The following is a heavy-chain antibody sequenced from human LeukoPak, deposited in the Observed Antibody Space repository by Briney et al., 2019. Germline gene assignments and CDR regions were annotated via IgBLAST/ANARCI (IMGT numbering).Heavy chain of an antibody. J-gene: IGHJ4*02. CDR3: VRDLGGRSGH. CDR1: GFTFSSYV. D-gene: IGHD1-26*01. V-gene: IGHV3-30-3*01. Sequence: PGGSLRLSCVASGFTFSSYVMHWVRQAPGKGLEWVALISYDGSNTYYADSVKGRFTISRDNSKNTLYLQMNSLRVEDTAVYYCVRDLGGRSGHWGQGTLVTVSS. CDR2: ISYDGSNT.